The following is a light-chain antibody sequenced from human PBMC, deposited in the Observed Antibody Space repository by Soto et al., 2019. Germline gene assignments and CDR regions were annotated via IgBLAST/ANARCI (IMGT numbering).Light chain of an antibody. Sequence: EIVLTQSPGTLSLSPGERATLSCRASQSVSSSYLAWYQQKPGQAPRLLIYGASSWVTGIPDRFSGSGSGTYFTLTISRLEPEDFAVYYCQQYGSSPPYTFGQGTKLESK. V-gene: IGKV3-20*01. CDR3: QQYGSSPPYT. J-gene: IGKJ2*01. CDR1: QSVSSSY. CDR2: GAS.